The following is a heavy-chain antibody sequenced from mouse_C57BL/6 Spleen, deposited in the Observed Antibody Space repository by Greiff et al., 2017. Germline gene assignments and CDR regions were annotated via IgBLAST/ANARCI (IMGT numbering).Heavy chain of an antibody. CDR3: TGLRREDYFDY. J-gene: IGHJ2*01. V-gene: IGHV14-4*01. CDR2: IDPENGDT. Sequence: EVHLVESGAELVRPGASVKLSCTASGFNIKDDYMHWVKQRPEQGLEWIGWIDPENGDTEYASKFQGKATITADTSSNTAYLQLSSLTSEDTAVYYCTGLRREDYFDYWGQGTTLTVSS. D-gene: IGHD2-4*01. CDR1: GFNIKDDY.